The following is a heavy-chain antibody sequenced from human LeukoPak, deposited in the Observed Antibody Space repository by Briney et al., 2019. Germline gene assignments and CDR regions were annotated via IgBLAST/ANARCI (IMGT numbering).Heavy chain of an antibody. D-gene: IGHD3-22*01. V-gene: IGHV3-23*01. CDR1: GFTFSSYA. CDR3: AKVPYYYDSSGYYDYFDY. CDR2: ISGSGGST. J-gene: IGHJ4*02. Sequence: GGPLRLSCAASGFTFSSYAMSWVRQAPGKGLEWVSAISGSGGSTYYADSVKGRFTISRDNSKNTLYLQMNSLRAEDTAVYYCAKVPYYYDSSGYYDYFDYWGQGTLVTVSS.